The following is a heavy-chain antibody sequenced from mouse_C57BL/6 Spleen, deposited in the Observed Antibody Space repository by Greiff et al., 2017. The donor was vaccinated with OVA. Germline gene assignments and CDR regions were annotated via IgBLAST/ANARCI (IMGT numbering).Heavy chain of an antibody. J-gene: IGHJ4*01. Sequence: VQLQQPGAELVRPGSSVKLSCKASGYTFTSYWMHWVMQRPIQGLAWIGNINPSDSEIHYNQKFKDKATLSVDKSSSTPYMQLSNMTSEDSAVYDCERSGNWDAMDYWGQGTSVTVSS. D-gene: IGHD4-1*01. V-gene: IGHV1-52*01. CDR2: INPSDSEI. CDR3: ERSGNWDAMDY. CDR1: GYTFTSYW.